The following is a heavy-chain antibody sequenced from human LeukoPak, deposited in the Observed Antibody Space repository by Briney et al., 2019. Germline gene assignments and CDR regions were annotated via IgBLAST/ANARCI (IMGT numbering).Heavy chain of an antibody. V-gene: IGHV1-2*04. Sequence: ASVKVSCRASGYTFTGYYMHWVRQAPGQGLEWMGCINPNSGGTNYAQKFQGWVTMTRDTSISTAYMELRSDDTAVYYCARDMGRGLNAFDIWGQGTMVTVSS. CDR3: ARDMGRGLNAFDI. D-gene: IGHD3-10*01. J-gene: IGHJ3*02. CDR1: GYTFTGYY. CDR2: INPNSGGT.